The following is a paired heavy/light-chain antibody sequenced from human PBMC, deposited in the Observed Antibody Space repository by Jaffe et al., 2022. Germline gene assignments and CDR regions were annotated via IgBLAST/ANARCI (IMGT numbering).Heavy chain of an antibody. Sequence: QVQLQESGPGLVKPSETLSLTCILSGVSVSSGSYYWSWIRQPPGKGLEWIGFIYYSGSTNYSPSLKSRVTMSLDTSENQFSLKLSSVTAADTAVYYCARARGFEFSDYVFDYWGQGTLVTVSS. D-gene: IGHD4-17*01. CDR3: ARARGFEFSDYVFDY. CDR2: IYYSGST. V-gene: IGHV4-61*01. CDR1: GVSVSSGSYY. J-gene: IGHJ4*02.
Light chain of an antibody. CDR3: QQYYSTPWT. CDR1: QSLLYSSNNKNY. CDR2: WAS. J-gene: IGKJ1*01. V-gene: IGKV4-1*01. Sequence: DIVMTQSPDSLAVSLGERATFNCKSNQSLLYSSNNKNYLAWYQQKPGQPPKVFIYWASTRESGVPDRFSGSGSGTDFTLTISSLQAEDVAVYYCQQYYSTPWTFGQGTKVEIK.